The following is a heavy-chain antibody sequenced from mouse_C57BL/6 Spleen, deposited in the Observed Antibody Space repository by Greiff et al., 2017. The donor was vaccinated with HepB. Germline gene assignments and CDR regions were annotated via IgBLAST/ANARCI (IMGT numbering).Heavy chain of an antibody. CDR2: IRSKGNNYAT. Sequence: GGGLVQPKGSLKLSCAASGFSFNTYAMNWVRQAPGKGLEWVARIRSKGNNYATYYADSVKDRFTISRDDSESMLYLQMNHLKTEDTAMYYCVSESSAYFDYWGQGTTLTVSS. D-gene: IGHD1-1*01. J-gene: IGHJ2*01. CDR3: VSESSAYFDY. V-gene: IGHV10-1*01. CDR1: GFSFNTYA.